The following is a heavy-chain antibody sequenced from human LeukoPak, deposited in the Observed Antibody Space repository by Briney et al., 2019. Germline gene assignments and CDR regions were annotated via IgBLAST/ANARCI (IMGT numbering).Heavy chain of an antibody. V-gene: IGHV4-30-2*01. CDR2: IYHSGTT. J-gene: IGHJ4*02. Sequence: PSQTLSLTCTVSGGSISSGGYYWSWIRQPPGKGLEWIGYIYHSGTTYYNPSLKSRVTISVDRSKNQFSLKLSSVTAADTAVYYCARGDQIVGATIFDYWGQGTLVTVSS. CDR1: GGSISSGGYY. CDR3: ARGDQIVGATIFDY. D-gene: IGHD1-26*01.